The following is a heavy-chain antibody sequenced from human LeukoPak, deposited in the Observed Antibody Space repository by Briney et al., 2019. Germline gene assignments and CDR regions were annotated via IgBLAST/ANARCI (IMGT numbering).Heavy chain of an antibody. D-gene: IGHD2-2*02. CDR2: ISAYNGNT. CDR3: ARAEGYCSSTSCYIDDNWFDP. Sequence: ASVEVSCKASGYTFISYGISWVRQAPGQGLEWMGWISAYNGNTNYAQKLQGRVTMTTDTSTSTAYMELRSLRSDDTAVYYCARAEGYCSSTSCYIDDNWFDPWGQGTLVTVSS. J-gene: IGHJ5*02. CDR1: GYTFISYG. V-gene: IGHV1-18*01.